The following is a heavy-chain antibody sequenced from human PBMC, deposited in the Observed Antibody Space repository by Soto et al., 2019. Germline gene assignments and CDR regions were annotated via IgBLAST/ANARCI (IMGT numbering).Heavy chain of an antibody. CDR2: ISGSGGST. D-gene: IGHD3-22*01. CDR3: AKDPFYYDSSGYYVDY. J-gene: IGHJ4*02. Sequence: EVQLLESGGGLVQPGGSLRLSCAASGFTFSSYAMSWVRQAPGKGLEWVSAISGSGGSTYYADSVKGRFTISRDNSKNTLYLQMNSLRDEDTAVYYCAKDPFYYDSSGYYVDYWGQGTLVTVSS. V-gene: IGHV3-23*01. CDR1: GFTFSSYA.